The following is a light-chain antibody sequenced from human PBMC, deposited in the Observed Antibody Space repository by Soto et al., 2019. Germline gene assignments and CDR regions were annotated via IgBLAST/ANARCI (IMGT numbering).Light chain of an antibody. CDR2: DAS. CDR1: QNINNY. CDR3: QQYENLPT. Sequence: DIKMTQSPSSLSASVGDRVTITCQASQNINNYLNWYQQKQGRAPKLLIYDASNLEAGVPSRFRGSGAGTDFTFTISRLQPEDIATYYCQQYENLPTFGQGTRLEIK. J-gene: IGKJ5*01. V-gene: IGKV1-33*01.